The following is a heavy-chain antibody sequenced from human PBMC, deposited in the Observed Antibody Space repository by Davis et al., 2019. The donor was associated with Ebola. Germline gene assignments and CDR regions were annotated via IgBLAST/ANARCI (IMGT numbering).Heavy chain of an antibody. CDR1: GVSISSSSYY. Sequence: SETLSLTCTVSGVSISSSSYYWGWIRQPPGKGLEWIGSIYYGGSTYYNPSLKSRVTISVDTSKNQFSLKLSSVTAADTAVYYCARVRGYSYIDYWGQGTLVTVSS. CDR3: ARVRGYSYIDY. V-gene: IGHV4-39*01. J-gene: IGHJ4*02. D-gene: IGHD5-18*01. CDR2: IYYGGST.